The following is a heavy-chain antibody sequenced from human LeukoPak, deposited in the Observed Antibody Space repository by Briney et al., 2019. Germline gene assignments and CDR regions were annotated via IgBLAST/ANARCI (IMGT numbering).Heavy chain of an antibody. J-gene: IGHJ6*03. Sequence: SETLSLTCTVSGASVSGSPYYWGWIRQPPGKGLEWIGYIYYSGSTNYNPSLKSRVTISVDTSKNQFSLKLSSVTAADTAVYYCARVKLTGHYYYYYYMDVWGKGTTVTVSS. CDR3: ARVKLTGHYYYYYYMDV. CDR1: GASVSGSPYY. CDR2: IYYSGST. D-gene: IGHD7-27*01. V-gene: IGHV4-61*01.